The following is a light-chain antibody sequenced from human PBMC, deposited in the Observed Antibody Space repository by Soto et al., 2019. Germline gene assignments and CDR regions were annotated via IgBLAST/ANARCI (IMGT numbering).Light chain of an antibody. Sequence: QSVLTQPPSVSGAPGQRVTISCTGSSSNIGAGYNVHWYQQLPGTAPKLLIYSNSNRLSGVPDRFSGSKSGTSASLAITGLQAEDEADYYCQSYDSSLSGHVVFGGGTKLTVL. CDR3: QSYDSSLSGHVV. CDR2: SNS. J-gene: IGLJ2*01. CDR1: SSNIGAGYN. V-gene: IGLV1-40*01.